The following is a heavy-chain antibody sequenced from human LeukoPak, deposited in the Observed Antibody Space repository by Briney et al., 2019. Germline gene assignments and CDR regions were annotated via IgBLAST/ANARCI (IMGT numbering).Heavy chain of an antibody. CDR2: ISGSGGST. CDR1: GFTFSNYA. CDR3: AKDLTGSGSYSFDY. V-gene: IGHV3-23*01. J-gene: IGHJ4*02. D-gene: IGHD1-26*01. Sequence: GGSLRLSCAASGFTFSNYAMNWVRQAPGRGLEWVSAISGSGGSTYYADSVKGRFTISRDNSKNTLYLQMNSLRAEDTAVYYCAKDLTGSGSYSFDYWGQGTLVTVSS.